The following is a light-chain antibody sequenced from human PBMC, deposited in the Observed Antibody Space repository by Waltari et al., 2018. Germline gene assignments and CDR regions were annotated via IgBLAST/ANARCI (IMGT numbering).Light chain of an antibody. CDR1: SSNIGRNT. CDR3: ATWDDSLNGWV. CDR2: IDD. V-gene: IGLV1-44*01. Sequence: QSVLTQPPSASGTPGQRVTISCSGSSSNIGRNTVNWYQQLPGTAPKPLIYIDDQRPSGVQDRFSGSKSGTSASLAISGIQSEDEADYHCATWDDSLNGWVFGGGTKLTVL. J-gene: IGLJ3*02.